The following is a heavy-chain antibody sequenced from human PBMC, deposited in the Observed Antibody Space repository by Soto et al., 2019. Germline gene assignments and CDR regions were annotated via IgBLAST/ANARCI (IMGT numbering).Heavy chain of an antibody. J-gene: IGHJ6*02. Sequence: SDTLSLTCAVYGGSFSGYYWSWIRQPPGKWLEWIGEINHSGSTNYNPSLKSRVTISVDTSKNQFSLKLSSVTAADTAVYYCARGRGYGSGFYYYYYGMDVWGQGXTVTVYS. V-gene: IGHV4-34*01. CDR2: INHSGST. CDR1: GGSFSGYY. CDR3: ARGRGYGSGFYYYYYGMDV. D-gene: IGHD3-10*01.